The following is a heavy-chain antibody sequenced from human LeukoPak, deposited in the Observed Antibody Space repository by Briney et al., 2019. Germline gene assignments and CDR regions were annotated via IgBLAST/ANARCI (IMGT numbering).Heavy chain of an antibody. V-gene: IGHV3-21*01. CDR3: ARDWRTQVLHPYYFEY. D-gene: IGHD3-16*01. Sequence: GGSLRLSCAASGFTFSDYSMNWVRQAPGRGLEWVSFISSVSGYIYYADSVKDRFTISRDNARNSLYLQMNSLRAEDTAVYYCARDWRTQVLHPYYFEYWGQGVLVTVSS. J-gene: IGHJ4*02. CDR1: GFTFSDYS. CDR2: ISSVSGYI.